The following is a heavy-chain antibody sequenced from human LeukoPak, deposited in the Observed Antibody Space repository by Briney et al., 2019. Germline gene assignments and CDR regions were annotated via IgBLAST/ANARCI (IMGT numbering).Heavy chain of an antibody. CDR2: INHSGYT. V-gene: IGHV4-34*01. D-gene: IGHD4-17*01. CDR3: TRMTTGHDY. Sequence: SETLSLTCAVSGVSFDDYYWAWVRQTPGKGLEWIGEINHSGYTNDSPSLKSRVALSIDTSRKQFSLNLRSVTVADAGTYYCTRMTTGHDYWGQGTLVTVSS. CDR1: GVSFDDYY. J-gene: IGHJ4*02.